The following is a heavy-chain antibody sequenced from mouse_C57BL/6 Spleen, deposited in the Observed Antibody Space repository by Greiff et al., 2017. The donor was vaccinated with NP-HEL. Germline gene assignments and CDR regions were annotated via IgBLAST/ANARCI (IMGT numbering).Heavy chain of an antibody. Sequence: VQLQESGPELVKPGASVKISCTASGYAFSSSWMNWVKQRPGKGLEWIGRIYPGDGDTNYNGKFKGKATLTADKSSSTAYMQLSSLTSEDSAVDFCARFPLKYYGSSYGYFDVWGTGTTVTVSS. CDR1: GYAFSSSW. CDR3: ARFPLKYYGSSYGYFDV. D-gene: IGHD1-1*01. J-gene: IGHJ1*03. V-gene: IGHV1-82*01. CDR2: IYPGDGDT.